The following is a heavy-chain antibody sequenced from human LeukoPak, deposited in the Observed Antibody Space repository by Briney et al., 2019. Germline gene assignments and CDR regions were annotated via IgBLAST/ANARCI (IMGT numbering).Heavy chain of an antibody. J-gene: IGHJ4*02. D-gene: IGHD1-26*01. CDR2: IIPIFGTA. V-gene: IGHV1-69*06. CDR3: ARGGVVGATGNYFDY. CDR1: GGTFSSYA. Sequence: GASVKVSCKASGGTFSSYAISWVRQAPGQGLEWMGGIIPIFGTANYAQKFQGGVTITADKSTSTAYMELSSLRSEDTAVYYCARGGVVGATGNYFDYWGQGTLVTVSS.